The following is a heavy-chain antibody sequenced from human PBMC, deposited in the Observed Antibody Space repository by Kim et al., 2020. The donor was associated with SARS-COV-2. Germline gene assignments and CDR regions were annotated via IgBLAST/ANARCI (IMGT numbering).Heavy chain of an antibody. CDR1: GFGFTVNNNY. CDR2: IYPDGST. J-gene: IGHJ4*02. D-gene: IGHD3-22*01. CDR3: ASGGGSEYYFHL. Sequence: GGSLRLSCAASGFGFTVNNNYMSWVRQAPGKGLEWVSIIYPDGSTYYADSVKGRFTISRDNSKNTLYLQMDSLRVEDTALYYCASGGGSEYYFHLWGQGTLVTVSS. V-gene: IGHV3-53*01.